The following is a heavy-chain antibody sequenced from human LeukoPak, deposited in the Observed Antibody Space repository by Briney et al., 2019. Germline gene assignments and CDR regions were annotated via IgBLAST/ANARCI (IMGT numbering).Heavy chain of an antibody. D-gene: IGHD3-16*02. CDR3: SKPVRPSHFDF. V-gene: IGHV3-30*18. Sequence: LRLSCAASGFTFSSYGMHWVRQAPGKGLEWVAVISYDGSNKYYADSVKGRFTISRDNSKNTLYLQMNSLRAEDTAVYYCSKPVRPSHFDFLGQGTLVTVSS. J-gene: IGHJ4*02. CDR2: ISYDGSNK. CDR1: GFTFSSYG.